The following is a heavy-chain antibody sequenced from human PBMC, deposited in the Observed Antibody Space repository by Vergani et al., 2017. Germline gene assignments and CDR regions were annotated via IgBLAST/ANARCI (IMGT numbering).Heavy chain of an antibody. CDR3: ARDQRWLVSYYYYGMDV. V-gene: IGHV1-46*01. CDR1: GYTFTSYY. CDR2: INPSGGST. Sequence: QVQLVQSGAEVKKPGASVKVSCKASGYTFTSYYMHWVRQAPGQGLEWMGIINPSGGSTSYAQKFQGRVTMTRDTSTSTVYMELSSLRSEDTAVYYCARDQRWLVSYYYYGMDVWGQGTTVTVSS. J-gene: IGHJ6*02. D-gene: IGHD6-19*01.